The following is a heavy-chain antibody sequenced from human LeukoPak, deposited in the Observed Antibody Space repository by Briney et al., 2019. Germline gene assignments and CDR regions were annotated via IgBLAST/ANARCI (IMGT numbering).Heavy chain of an antibody. CDR2: ISWNSGSI. Sequence: QSGGSLRLSCAASEFTFDDYAMHWVRQAPGKGLEWVSGISWNSGSIGYADSVKGRFTISRDNAKNSLYLQMNSLRAEDTALYYCAKDIADDILTGYYTPRAFDIWGQGTMVTVSS. D-gene: IGHD3-9*01. V-gene: IGHV3-9*01. CDR1: EFTFDDYA. CDR3: AKDIADDILTGYYTPRAFDI. J-gene: IGHJ3*02.